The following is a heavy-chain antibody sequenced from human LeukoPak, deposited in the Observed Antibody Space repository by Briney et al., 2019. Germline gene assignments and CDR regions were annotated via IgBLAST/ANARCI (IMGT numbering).Heavy chain of an antibody. CDR2: ISWNDDE. CDR1: GFSLSTSGVG. CDR3: ARSFFGYCDSSSCLNWFDP. J-gene: IGHJ5*02. V-gene: IGHV2-5*01. D-gene: IGHD2-2*01. Sequence: SGPTLVKPTQTLTLTCTFSGFSLSTSGVGVGWIRQPPGKALEWLALISWNDDERYSPSLKSRLTITKDTSKNQVVLTMTNMDPVDTATYYCARSFFGYCDSSSCLNWFDPWGQGTLVTVSS.